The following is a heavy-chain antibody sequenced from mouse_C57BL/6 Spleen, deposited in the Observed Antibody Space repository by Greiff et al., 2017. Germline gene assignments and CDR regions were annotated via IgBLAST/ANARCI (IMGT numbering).Heavy chain of an antibody. D-gene: IGHD2-4*01. V-gene: IGHV1-54*01. CDR2: INPGSGGT. Sequence: VQLQQSGAELVRPGTSVKVSCKASGYAFTNYLIEWVKQRPGQGLEWIGVINPGSGGTNYNEKFKGKATLTADKSSSTAYMQLSSLTSEDSAVYFCARGDYLYYFDYWGQGPLSQSPQ. CDR3: ARGDYLYYFDY. CDR1: GYAFTNYL. J-gene: IGHJ2*01.